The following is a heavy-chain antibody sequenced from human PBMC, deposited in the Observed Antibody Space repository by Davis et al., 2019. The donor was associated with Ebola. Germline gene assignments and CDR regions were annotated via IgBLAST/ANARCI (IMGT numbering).Heavy chain of an antibody. CDR1: GFTFSSYG. D-gene: IGHD3-22*01. Sequence: GESLKISCAASGFTFSSYGMHWVRQAPGKGLEWVAVISYDGSNKYYADSVKGRFTISRDNAKNSLYLQMNSLRDEDTAVYYCARDPRTMIVVPDAFDIWGQGTMVTVSS. J-gene: IGHJ3*02. CDR3: ARDPRTMIVVPDAFDI. V-gene: IGHV3-30*03. CDR2: ISYDGSNK.